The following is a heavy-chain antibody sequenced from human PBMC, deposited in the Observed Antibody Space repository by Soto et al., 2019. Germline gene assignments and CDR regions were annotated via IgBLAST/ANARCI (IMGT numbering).Heavy chain of an antibody. J-gene: IGHJ4*02. D-gene: IGHD3-9*01. V-gene: IGHV4-61*01. CDR3: ARGGMYYDILTGYAYFDY. CDR2: IYYSGST. Sequence: QVQLQESGPGLVKPSETLSLTCTVSGGSVSSGSYYWSWIRQPPGKGLEWIGYIYYSGSTNYNPSLQSRVPISVDTSKNQFSLKLSSVTAADTAVYYCARGGMYYDILTGYAYFDYWGQGTLVTVSS. CDR1: GGSVSSGSYY.